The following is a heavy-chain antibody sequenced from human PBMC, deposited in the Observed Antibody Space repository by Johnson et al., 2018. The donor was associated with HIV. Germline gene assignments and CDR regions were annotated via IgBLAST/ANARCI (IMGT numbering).Heavy chain of an antibody. V-gene: IGHV3-30*03. CDR1: GFTFSDFG. J-gene: IGHJ3*02. CDR3: VRRFYDSSACDI. CDR2: LSYAGSND. D-gene: IGHD3-22*01. Sequence: VQLVESGGGEVQPGRSLRLSCAASGFTFSDFGMHWVRQAPGKGMAWVALLSYAGSNDAHIDSVNVRFTILRDNSKNTLFLQMNSLRAEDTAVYYCVRRFYDSSACDIWGQGTLVSVSS.